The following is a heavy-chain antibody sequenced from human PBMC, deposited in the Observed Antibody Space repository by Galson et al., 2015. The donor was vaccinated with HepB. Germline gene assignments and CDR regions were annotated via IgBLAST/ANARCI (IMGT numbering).Heavy chain of an antibody. V-gene: IGHV3-30*04. D-gene: IGHD6-13*01. J-gene: IGHJ4*02. CDR1: GFTFSSYA. CDR2: ISYDGSNK. Sequence: SLRLSCAASGFTFSSYAMHWVRQAPGKGLEWVAVISYDGSNKYYADSVKGRFTISRDNSKNTLYLQMNSLRAEDTAVYYCARVPVRGAAAGILFDYWGQGTLVTVSS. CDR3: ARVPVRGAAAGILFDY.